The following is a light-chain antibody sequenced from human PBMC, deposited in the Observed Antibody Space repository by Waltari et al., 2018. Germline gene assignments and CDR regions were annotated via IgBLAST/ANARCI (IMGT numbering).Light chain of an antibody. V-gene: IGLV2-8*01. CDR3: SSYAGSNTWV. J-gene: IGLJ3*02. CDR2: EVS. CDR1: SSDVGGYHH. Sequence: QSALTQPPSASGSPGQSVTIPCTGTSSDVGGYHHVSWYQHHPGKAPKFMIYEVSKRPSGVPDRFSGSKSGNTASLTVSGLQAEDEADYYCSSYAGSNTWVFGGGTKLTVL.